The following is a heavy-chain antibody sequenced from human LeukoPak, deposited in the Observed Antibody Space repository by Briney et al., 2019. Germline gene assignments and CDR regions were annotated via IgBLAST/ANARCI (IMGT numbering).Heavy chain of an antibody. D-gene: IGHD3-22*01. CDR2: IYHSGST. V-gene: IGHV4-39*07. CDR1: GGSISSNSYY. J-gene: IGHJ6*03. Sequence: PSETLSLTCTVSGGSISSNSYYWGWIRQPPGKGLEWIGSIYHSGSTYYNPSLKSRVTISVDTSKNQFSLKLSSVTAADTAVYYCARADSSGYYYDYYYYYYMDVWGKGTTVTVSS. CDR3: ARADSSGYYYDYYYYYYMDV.